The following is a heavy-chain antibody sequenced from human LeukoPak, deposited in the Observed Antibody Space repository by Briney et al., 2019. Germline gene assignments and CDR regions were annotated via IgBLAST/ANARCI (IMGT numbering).Heavy chain of an antibody. J-gene: IGHJ4*02. D-gene: IGHD5-18*01. CDR1: GYTFTNYG. V-gene: IGHV1-18*01. Sequence: ASVKVSCKTSGYTFTNYGIGWVRQAPGQGLEWMGWISALSGNTNYAQKFQARVTMTTDTSTSTAYMELRSLRSDDTAVYYCAKGVGTALVHTNLDYWGQGTLVTVSS. CDR3: AKGVGTALVHTNLDY. CDR2: ISALSGNT.